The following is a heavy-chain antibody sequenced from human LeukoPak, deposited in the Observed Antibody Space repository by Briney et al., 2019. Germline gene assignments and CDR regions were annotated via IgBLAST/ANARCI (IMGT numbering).Heavy chain of an antibody. J-gene: IGHJ4*02. CDR2: ISGSGGST. V-gene: IGHV3-23*01. Sequence: GGSLRLSCAASGFTFNNYAMNWVRQAPGKGLEWVSGISGSGGSTYYADSVKGRFTFSRDNSKNTLSLQMNSLRAEDTAVYYCARERIVVSSSTLDYWGQGTLVTVSS. D-gene: IGHD1-26*01. CDR3: ARERIVVSSSTLDY. CDR1: GFTFNNYA.